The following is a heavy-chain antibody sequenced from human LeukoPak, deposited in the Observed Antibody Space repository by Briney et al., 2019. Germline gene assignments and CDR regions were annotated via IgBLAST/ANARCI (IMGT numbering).Heavy chain of an antibody. J-gene: IGHJ4*02. V-gene: IGHV3-11*06. Sequence: GGSLRLSCAASRFTFSDYYMSWIRQAPGKGLEWVSYISSSSSYTNYADSVKGRFTISRDNAKNSLYLQMNSLRAEDTAVYYCARDLIPTDYYDSSGYFDYWGQGTLVTVSS. CDR1: RFTFSDYY. CDR3: ARDLIPTDYYDSSGYFDY. CDR2: ISSSSSYT. D-gene: IGHD3-22*01.